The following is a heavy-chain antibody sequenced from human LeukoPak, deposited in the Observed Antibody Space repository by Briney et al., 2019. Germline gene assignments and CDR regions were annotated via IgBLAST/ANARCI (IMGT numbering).Heavy chain of an antibody. J-gene: IGHJ5*02. Sequence: KASETLSLTCTVSGGSISSYYWSWIRQPPGKGLEWIGYIYYSGSANYNPSLKSRVTISVDTSKNQFSLKLSSVTAADTAVYYCARGGLDHPTRSNWFDPWGQGTLVTVSS. D-gene: IGHD6-19*01. CDR2: IYYSGSA. V-gene: IGHV4-59*01. CDR1: GGSISSYY. CDR3: ARGGLDHPTRSNWFDP.